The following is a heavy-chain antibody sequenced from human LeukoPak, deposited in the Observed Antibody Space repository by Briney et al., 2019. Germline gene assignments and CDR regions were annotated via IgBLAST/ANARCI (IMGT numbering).Heavy chain of an antibody. CDR3: ARVVGPGTYYYDSSGYGDIDY. Sequence: SETLSLTCTVSGGSISSYYWSWIRQPPGKGLEWIGYIYYGGSTNYNPSLKSRVTISVDTSKNQFSLKLSSVTAADTAVYYCARVVGPGTYYYDSSGYGDIDYWGQGTLVTVSS. J-gene: IGHJ4*02. CDR1: GGSISSYY. CDR2: IYYGGST. D-gene: IGHD3-22*01. V-gene: IGHV4-59*01.